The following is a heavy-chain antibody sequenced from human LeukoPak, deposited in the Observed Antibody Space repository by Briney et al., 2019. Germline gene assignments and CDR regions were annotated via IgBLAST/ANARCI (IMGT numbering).Heavy chain of an antibody. J-gene: IGHJ4*02. CDR3: ARDSRIGVAGTGFGY. D-gene: IGHD6-19*01. Sequence: SETLSLTCTVSGGSIRSYYWSWIRQPAGKGLEWIGRIYTSGITYYNPSLKSRVTMSVDTSKNQFSLKLNSVTAADTAVYYCARDSRIGVAGTGFGYWGQGTLVTVSS. V-gene: IGHV4-4*07. CDR1: GGSIRSYY. CDR2: IYTSGIT.